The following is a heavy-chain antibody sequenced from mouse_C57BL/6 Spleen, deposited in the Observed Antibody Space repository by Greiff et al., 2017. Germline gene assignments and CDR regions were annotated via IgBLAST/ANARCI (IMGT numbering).Heavy chain of an antibody. Sequence: EVKLVESGGGLVQPGGSLKLSCAASGFTFSDYGMAWVRQAPRKGPEWVAFISNLAYSIYYADTVTGRFTISRENAKNTLYLEMSSLRSEDTAMYYCARHKGGYDYDGGYAMDYWGQGTSVTVSS. CDR1: GFTFSDYG. CDR3: ARHKGGYDYDGGYAMDY. V-gene: IGHV5-15*01. CDR2: ISNLAYSI. J-gene: IGHJ4*01. D-gene: IGHD2-4*01.